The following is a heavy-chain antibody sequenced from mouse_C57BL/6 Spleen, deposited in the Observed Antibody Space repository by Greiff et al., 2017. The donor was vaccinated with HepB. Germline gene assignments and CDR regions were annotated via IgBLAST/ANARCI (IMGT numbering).Heavy chain of an antibody. CDR3: GRDYGSTSYAMDY. V-gene: IGHV1-11*01. CDR1: GYTFTDHI. J-gene: IGHJ4*01. CDR2: IYPVSGET. D-gene: IGHD1-1*01. Sequence: QVHVKQSGAELASPGASVTLSCKASGYTFTDHIMNWVKKRPGQGLEWIGRIYPVSGETNYNQKFMGKATFSVDRSSSTVYMVLNSLTSEDPAVYYCGRDYGSTSYAMDYWGQGTSVTVSS.